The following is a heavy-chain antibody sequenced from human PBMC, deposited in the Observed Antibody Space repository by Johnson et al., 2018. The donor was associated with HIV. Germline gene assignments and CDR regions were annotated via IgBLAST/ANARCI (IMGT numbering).Heavy chain of an antibody. CDR1: GFTFSSYA. V-gene: IGHV3-23*04. CDR2: ISGSGGST. D-gene: IGHD2/OR15-2a*01. Sequence: VQLVESGGGVVQPGGSLRLSCAASGFTFSSYAMSWVRQAPGKGLEWVSAISGSGGSTYYADSVKGRFTITRANSQNTLYLQMNSLRPEDTAVYYCARGVIIHDAFDIWGQGTMVTVSS. CDR3: ARGVIIHDAFDI. J-gene: IGHJ3*02.